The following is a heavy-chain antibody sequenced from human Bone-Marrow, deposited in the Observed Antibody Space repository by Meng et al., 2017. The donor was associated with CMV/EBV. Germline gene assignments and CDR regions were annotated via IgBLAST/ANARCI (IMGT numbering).Heavy chain of an antibody. CDR1: GYTFTSYD. V-gene: IGHV1-8*01. CDR3: ARSAVPAAIRRFDY. D-gene: IGHD2-2*01. J-gene: IGHJ4*02. CDR2: MNPNSGNT. Sequence: ASVKVSCKASGYTFTSYDINWVRQATGQGLEWMGWMNPNSGNTGYAQKFQGRVTMTRNTSISTAYMELSSLRSEDTAVYYCARSAVPAAIRRFDYWGQGTLVTVSS.